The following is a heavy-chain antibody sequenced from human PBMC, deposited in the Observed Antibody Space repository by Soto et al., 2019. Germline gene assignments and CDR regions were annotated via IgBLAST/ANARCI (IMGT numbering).Heavy chain of an antibody. D-gene: IGHD6-13*01. Sequence: QVQLVESGGGVVQPGRSLRLSCVASGFTFSSYGMHWVRQAPGKGLEWVAVISYDGSNKYYADSVKGRFTISRDNSKNTLYLQMNSLRAEDTAVYYCAKDPQSPFWAAAGTHDAFDIWGQGTMVTVSS. CDR1: GFTFSSYG. CDR3: AKDPQSPFWAAAGTHDAFDI. J-gene: IGHJ3*02. CDR2: ISYDGSNK. V-gene: IGHV3-30*18.